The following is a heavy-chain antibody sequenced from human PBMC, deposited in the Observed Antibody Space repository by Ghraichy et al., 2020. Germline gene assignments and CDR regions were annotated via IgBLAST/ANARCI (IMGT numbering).Heavy chain of an antibody. Sequence: SVKVSCKASGGSLPTYGFSWVRQAPGQGLEWMGGTIPPFGTSTYAQKFQGRVTVTADESTRTVYMELRSLRSEDTAMYYCARGFYHISDAYHFDSWGQGTLLTVSS. V-gene: IGHV1-69*13. CDR2: TIPPFGTS. CDR1: GGSLPTYG. D-gene: IGHD3-16*01. CDR3: ARGFYHISDAYHFDS. J-gene: IGHJ4*02.